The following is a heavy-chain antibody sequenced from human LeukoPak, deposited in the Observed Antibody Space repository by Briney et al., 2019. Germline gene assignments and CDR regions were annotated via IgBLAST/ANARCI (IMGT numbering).Heavy chain of an antibody. J-gene: IGHJ4*02. V-gene: IGHV4-4*07. CDR1: GGSINNYY. CDR3: RVYDILTGYYSPFDY. D-gene: IGHD3-9*01. Sequence: PSETLSLTCTVSGGSINNYYWSWIRQPAGKGLEWIGRIYTSGSTNYNPSLKSRVTISVDTSKNQFSLKLSSVTAADTAVYYCRVYDILTGYYSPFDYWGQGTLVTVSS. CDR2: IYTSGST.